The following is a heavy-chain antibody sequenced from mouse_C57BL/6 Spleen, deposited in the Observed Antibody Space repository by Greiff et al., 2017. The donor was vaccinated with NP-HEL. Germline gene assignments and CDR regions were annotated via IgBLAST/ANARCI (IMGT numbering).Heavy chain of an antibody. CDR2: IDPSDSYT. V-gene: IGHV1-69*01. CDR3: ARGALYYGNYEGWFAY. J-gene: IGHJ3*01. CDR1: GYTFTSYW. Sequence: VQLQQPGAELVMPGASVKLSCKASGYTFTSYWMHWVKQRPGQGLEWIGEIDPSDSYTNYNQKFKGKSTLTVDKSSSTAYMQLSSLTSEDSAVYYCARGALYYGNYEGWFAYWGQGTLVTVSA. D-gene: IGHD2-1*01.